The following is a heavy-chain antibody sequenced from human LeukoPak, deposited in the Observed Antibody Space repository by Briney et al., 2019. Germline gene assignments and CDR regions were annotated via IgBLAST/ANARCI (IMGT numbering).Heavy chain of an antibody. D-gene: IGHD3-3*01. CDR3: ARYYDSEYYYYYYMDV. CDR1: GFTFSSYW. J-gene: IGHJ6*03. V-gene: IGHV3-7*01. Sequence: PGGSLRLSCAASGFTFSSYWMSWVRQAPGKGLEWVANIKQDGSEKYYVDSVKGRFTISRDNAKNSLYLQMNSLRAEDTAVYYCARYYDSEYYYYYYMDVWGKGTTVTVSS. CDR2: IKQDGSEK.